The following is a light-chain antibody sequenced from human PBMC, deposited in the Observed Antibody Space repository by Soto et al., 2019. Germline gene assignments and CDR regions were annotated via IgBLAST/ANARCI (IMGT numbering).Light chain of an antibody. V-gene: IGLV2-14*01. CDR3: SSYTSSSTLKV. CDR1: SSDVGGYNY. CDR2: DVS. Sequence: QSVLTQPASVSGSPGQSITISCTGTSSDVGGYNYVSWYQQHPGKAPKLMIYDVSNRPSGVSNRFSGSKSGNTASLTISGLQAEEEADYYCSSYTSSSTLKVFGGGTQLTVL. J-gene: IGLJ2*01.